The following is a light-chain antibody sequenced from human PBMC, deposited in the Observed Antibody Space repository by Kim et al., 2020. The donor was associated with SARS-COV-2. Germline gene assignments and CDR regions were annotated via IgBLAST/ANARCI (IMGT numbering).Light chain of an antibody. V-gene: IGKV1-27*01. CDR3: QKYNNAPQP. J-gene: IGKJ1*01. CDR1: QNTNNY. CDR2: ATS. Sequence: ASIGDRVARTRRWSQNTNNYLAWYQQRPGKDPKLLIYATSPVQAGVPLRFSGSRSGTDFTLTISSLQPEDFATYYCQKYNNAPQPFGQGTKVDIK.